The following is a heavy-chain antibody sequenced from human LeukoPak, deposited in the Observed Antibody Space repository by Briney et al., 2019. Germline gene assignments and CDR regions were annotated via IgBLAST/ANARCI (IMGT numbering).Heavy chain of an antibody. V-gene: IGHV3-23*01. CDR1: GFTFSSYA. CDR3: AEHLAYSRQSPDY. Sequence: PGGSLRLSCAASGFTFSSYAMSWVRQAPGKGLEWVSAISVGSITYYADSVKGRFTISRDNSKNTLYLQMNSLRAEDTAVYYCAEHLAYSRQSPDYWGQGTLVTVSS. D-gene: IGHD6-13*01. J-gene: IGHJ4*02. CDR2: ISVGSIT.